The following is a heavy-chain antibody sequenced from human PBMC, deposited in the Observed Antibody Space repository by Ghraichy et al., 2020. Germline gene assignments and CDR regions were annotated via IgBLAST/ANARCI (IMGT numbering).Heavy chain of an antibody. CDR1: GFTFSSSA. D-gene: IGHD4-23*01. CDR3: TRRVAVGDY. Sequence: GGSLRLSCAASGFTFSSSAMHWVRQASGKGLEWVGRIRSKANSYATAYAASVKGRFTISRDDSKNTAYLHMNSLKTEDTAVYYCTRRVAVGDYWGQGTLVTVSS. V-gene: IGHV3-73*01. J-gene: IGHJ4*02. CDR2: IRSKANSYAT.